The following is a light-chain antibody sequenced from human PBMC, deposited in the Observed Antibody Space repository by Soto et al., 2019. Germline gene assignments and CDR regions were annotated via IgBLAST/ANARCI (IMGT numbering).Light chain of an antibody. CDR3: QQFDSSLIFL. J-gene: IGKJ2*01. Sequence: EILLTQSPGTLSLSPGETATLSCRASQSVTSTYLAWYQQRPGQSPRLIIYGGSTRAPGFPDRFSGGGSGTDFTLDISRLEREDSAVYYCHCQQFDSSLIFLFRHGTKLEI. CDR2: GGS. V-gene: IGKV3-20*01. CDR1: QSVTSTY.